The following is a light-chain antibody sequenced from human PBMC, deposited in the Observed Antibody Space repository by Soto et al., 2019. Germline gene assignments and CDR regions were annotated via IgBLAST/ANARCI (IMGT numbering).Light chain of an antibody. CDR1: QSISSW. CDR2: KAA. CDR3: QQYNSYPYT. Sequence: DIQMTQSLSPLPASVGDRVPITCRASQSISSWLAWYQQKPGKAPKLLIYKAASVESGVPSRFSGSGAGTEFTLTISSLQPDDFATYYCQQYNSYPYTVGQGTKLEIQ. V-gene: IGKV1-5*03. J-gene: IGKJ2*01.